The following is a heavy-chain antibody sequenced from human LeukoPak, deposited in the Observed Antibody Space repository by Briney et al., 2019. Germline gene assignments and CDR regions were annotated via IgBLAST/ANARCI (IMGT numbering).Heavy chain of an antibody. CDR3: ARDHSSGYHHDAFDI. CDR2: IWYDGSNK. CDR1: GFTFSSYG. Sequence: GGSLRLSCAASGFTFSSYGMHWVRQAPGKGLEWVAVIWYDGSNKYYAASVKGRFTISRDNSKNTLYLQMNSLRAEDTAVYYCARDHSSGYHHDAFDIWGQGTMVTVSS. J-gene: IGHJ3*02. V-gene: IGHV3-33*01. D-gene: IGHD3-22*01.